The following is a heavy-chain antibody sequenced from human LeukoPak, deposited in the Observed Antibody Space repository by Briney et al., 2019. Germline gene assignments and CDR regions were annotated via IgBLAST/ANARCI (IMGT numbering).Heavy chain of an antibody. CDR1: GFTFSSYG. Sequence: GGSLRLSCAASGFTFSSYGMHWVRQAPGKGLEWVTIVSYDGTKKYYVDSVNGRFTISRDNPNNTLYLEMNNLRAEDTAVYYCAKDRGLGDYYYGMDAWGQGTTVSVSS. V-gene: IGHV3-33*05. CDR2: VSYDGTKK. CDR3: AKDRGLGDYYYGMDA. J-gene: IGHJ6*02. D-gene: IGHD3-16*01.